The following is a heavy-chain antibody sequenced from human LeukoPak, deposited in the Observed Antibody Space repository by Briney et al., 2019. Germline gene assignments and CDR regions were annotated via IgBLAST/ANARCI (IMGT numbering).Heavy chain of an antibody. CDR3: ARGGRITMVRGVIHRSMDV. Sequence: APVKVSCKASGYTFTGYYMHWVRQAPGQGLEWMGRINPNSGGTNYAQKFQGRVTMTRDTSISTAYMELSRLRSDDTAVYYCARGGRITMVRGVIHRSMDVWGQGTTVTVSS. V-gene: IGHV1-2*06. D-gene: IGHD3-10*01. J-gene: IGHJ6*02. CDR1: GYTFTGYY. CDR2: INPNSGGT.